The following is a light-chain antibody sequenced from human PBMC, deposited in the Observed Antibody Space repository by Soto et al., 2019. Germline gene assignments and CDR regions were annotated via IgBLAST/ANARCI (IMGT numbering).Light chain of an antibody. J-gene: IGLJ1*01. CDR1: SSDVGGYNY. V-gene: IGLV2-8*01. Sequence: QSALTQPPFASGSPGQSVTISCTGTSSDVGGYNYVSWYQQHPGKAPKLMIYEVSKRPSGVPDRFSGPKSGNTASLTVSGRQTEDEADYYCSSYAGSNNYVFGTGTKVTVL. CDR2: EVS. CDR3: SSYAGSNNYV.